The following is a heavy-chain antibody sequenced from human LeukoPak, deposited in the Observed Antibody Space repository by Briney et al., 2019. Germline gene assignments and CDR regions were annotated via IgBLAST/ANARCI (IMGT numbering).Heavy chain of an antibody. Sequence: PQTLSLTCPVYAGSLSSISYYWGWIRQPPGKGLEWIGRIYDSGSTYYNPSLKSRVTISVDTSNNQFSLKLSSVTAADTAVYYCAREGRLGYCSGGSCKGAFDIWGQGTMVTVSS. J-gene: IGHJ3*02. CDR1: AGSLSSISYY. CDR2: IYDSGST. CDR3: AREGRLGYCSGGSCKGAFDI. V-gene: IGHV4-39*07. D-gene: IGHD2-15*01.